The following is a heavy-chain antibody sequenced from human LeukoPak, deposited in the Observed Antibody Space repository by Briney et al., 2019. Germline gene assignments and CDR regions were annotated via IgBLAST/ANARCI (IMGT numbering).Heavy chain of an antibody. V-gene: IGHV4-39*07. Sequence: SETLSLTCTVSGGSISSSSYYWGWIRQPPGKGLEWIGSIYYSGSTYYNPSLKSRVTISVDTSKNQFSLKLSSVTAADTAVYYCASSSGVYDSSGYLDYWGQGTLVTVSS. CDR2: IYYSGST. CDR1: GGSISSSSYY. CDR3: ASSSGVYDSSGYLDY. D-gene: IGHD3-22*01. J-gene: IGHJ4*02.